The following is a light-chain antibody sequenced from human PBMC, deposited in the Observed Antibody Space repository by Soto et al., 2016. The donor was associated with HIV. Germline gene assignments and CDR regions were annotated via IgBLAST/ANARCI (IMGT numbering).Light chain of an antibody. J-gene: IGKJ1*01. V-gene: IGKV1-39*01. Sequence: DIQMTQSPSSLSASVGDRVTITCRAGQSISSHLNWYQQKPGKAPKLLIYAASSLQSGVPSRFSGSGSGTDFTLTISSLQPEDFATYYCQQSYSTTRTFGQGTKVEIK. CDR3: QQSYSTTRT. CDR2: AAS. CDR1: QSISSH.